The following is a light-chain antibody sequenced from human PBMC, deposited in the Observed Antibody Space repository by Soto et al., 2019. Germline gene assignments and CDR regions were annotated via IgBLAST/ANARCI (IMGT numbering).Light chain of an antibody. V-gene: IGLV2-23*01. CDR3: CSYAGNRIFV. CDR1: SSDVVAYDL. CDR2: EDL. J-gene: IGLJ3*02. Sequence: QSALTQPASVSGSPGQAITISCIGTSSDVVAYDLVSWYQQHPGTAPRLIIYEDLRRPSGIDSRCSGSKSGNTASLTISGLRAESEGNYHCCSYAGNRIFVFGGGTKLTVL.